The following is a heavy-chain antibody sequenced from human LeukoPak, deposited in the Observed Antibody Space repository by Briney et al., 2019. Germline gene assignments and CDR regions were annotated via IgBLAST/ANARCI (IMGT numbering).Heavy chain of an antibody. V-gene: IGHV4-59*01. J-gene: IGHJ3*02. D-gene: IGHD3-10*01. CDR3: ARVYYDAFDI. CDR1: GGSISSYY. CDR2: IYYSGST. Sequence: PSETLSLTCTVSGGSISSYYWSWIRQPPGKGLEWIGYIYYSGSTNYNPSLKSRVTISVDTSKNQFSLKLSSVTAADTAVYHCARVYYDAFDIWGQGTMVTVSS.